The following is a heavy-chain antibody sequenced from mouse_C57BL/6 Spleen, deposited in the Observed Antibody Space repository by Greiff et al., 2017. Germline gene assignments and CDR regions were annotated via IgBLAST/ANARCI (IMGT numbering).Heavy chain of an antibody. CDR1: GYTFTSYW. CDR2: IHPNSGST. J-gene: IGHJ4*01. D-gene: IGHD1-1*01. V-gene: IGHV1-64*01. Sequence: QVQLQQPGAELVKPGASVKLSCKASGYTFTSYWMHWVKPRPGQGLEWIGMIHPNSGSTNYNEKFKSKATLTVDKSSSTAYMQLSSLTSEDSAVYYCAREYYGSSGAMDYWGQGTSVTVSS. CDR3: AREYYGSSGAMDY.